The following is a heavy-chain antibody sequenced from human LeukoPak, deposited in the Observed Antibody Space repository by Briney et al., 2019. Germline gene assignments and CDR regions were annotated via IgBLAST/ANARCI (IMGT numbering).Heavy chain of an antibody. Sequence: ASVKVSCKASGYTFTSYGISWVRQAPGQGLEWMGWISAYNGNTNYAQKLQGRATMTTDTSTGTAYMELRSLRSEDTAVYFCASDASGVYAFDYWGRGTLVTVSS. J-gene: IGHJ4*02. V-gene: IGHV1-18*01. CDR3: ASDASGVYAFDY. CDR2: ISAYNGNT. D-gene: IGHD5/OR15-5a*01. CDR1: GYTFTSYG.